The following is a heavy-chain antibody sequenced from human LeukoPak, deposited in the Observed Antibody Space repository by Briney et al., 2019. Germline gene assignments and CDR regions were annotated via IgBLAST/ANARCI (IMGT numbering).Heavy chain of an antibody. V-gene: IGHV1-2*02. Sequence: ASVKVSCKASGYTFTGYYMHWVRQAPGQGLEWIGWINPNSGGTNSAQKFQGRVTMTWDTSITAAYMELSRLRSDDTAVYYCARGGAGEGYCSSRNCYGHDYWGQGTSVTVSS. J-gene: IGHJ4*02. CDR3: ARGGAGEGYCSSRNCYGHDY. CDR2: INPNSGGT. D-gene: IGHD2-15*01. CDR1: GYTFTGYY.